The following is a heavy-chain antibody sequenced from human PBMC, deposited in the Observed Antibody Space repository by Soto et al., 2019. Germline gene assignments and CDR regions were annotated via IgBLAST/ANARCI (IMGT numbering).Heavy chain of an antibody. CDR2: ISYDGSNK. J-gene: IGHJ6*02. CDR3: ARVATVRRYYGMDV. Sequence: GGSLRLSCAASGFTFSSYAMHWVRQAPGKGLEWVAVISYDGSNKYYADSVKGRFTISRDNSKNTLYLQMNSLRAEDTAVYYCARVATVRRYYGMDVWGQGTTVTVSS. D-gene: IGHD4-17*01. V-gene: IGHV3-30-3*01. CDR1: GFTFSSYA.